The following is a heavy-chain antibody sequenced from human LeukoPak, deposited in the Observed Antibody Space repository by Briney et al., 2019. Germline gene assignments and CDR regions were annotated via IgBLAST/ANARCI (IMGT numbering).Heavy chain of an antibody. CDR1: GFNFGDYY. Sequence: GGSLRLACAASGFNFGDYYMTWIRQAPGKGLEWVSYISDSGSSMHYADSVKGRFTISRDNAKNSLYLQMNSLRAEDTAVYYCARVRRSSSSDSAFDIWGQGTMVTVSS. CDR3: ARVRRSSSSDSAFDI. CDR2: ISDSGSSM. D-gene: IGHD6-6*01. J-gene: IGHJ3*02. V-gene: IGHV3-11*04.